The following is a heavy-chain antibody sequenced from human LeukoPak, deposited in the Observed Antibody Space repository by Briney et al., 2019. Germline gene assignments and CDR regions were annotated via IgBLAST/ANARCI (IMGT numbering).Heavy chain of an antibody. V-gene: IGHV3-74*01. D-gene: IGHD3-9*01. Sequence: GGSLRLSCAASGFTFSSDWMHWVRQPPGKGLVWVSLINADGRTTNHAHSVKGRFTISRDNDKSPLSLQLSSLRAEDTAVYYCARGLTGYSGYFEYWGQGVLVTVSS. CDR1: GFTFSSDW. CDR3: ARGLTGYSGYFEY. CDR2: INADGRTT. J-gene: IGHJ4*02.